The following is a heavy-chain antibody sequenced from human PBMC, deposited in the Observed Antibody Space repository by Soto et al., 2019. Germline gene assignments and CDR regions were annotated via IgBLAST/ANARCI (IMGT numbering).Heavy chain of an antibody. D-gene: IGHD6-13*01. CDR2: IKSKSDGETT. V-gene: IGHV3-15*07. Sequence: VQLVESGGGLVQPGGSLRLSCAASGFTFSNAYMNWVRQAPGKGLEWVGRIKSKSDGETTDYAAPVKGRFIISRDDSKNTLYLQMNSLQTEDTAVYYCAHAPGRRGYYGLDVWGQGTTVTVSS. CDR3: AHAPGRRGYYGLDV. CDR1: GFTFSNAY. J-gene: IGHJ6*02.